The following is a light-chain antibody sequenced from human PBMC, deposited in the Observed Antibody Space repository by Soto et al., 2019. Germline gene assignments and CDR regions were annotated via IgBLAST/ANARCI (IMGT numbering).Light chain of an antibody. J-gene: IGKJ1*01. CDR2: DAS. CDR1: QSVSTY. Sequence: EIVLTQSPATLSLSPGEKATLSCRASQSVSTYLAWYQQTPGQALRLLIYDASHRATGIPARFSGSGSGTDFTLTISNLEHGDFAVYYCQHRSNWPPTFGQGTKVEIK. CDR3: QHRSNWPPT. V-gene: IGKV3-11*01.